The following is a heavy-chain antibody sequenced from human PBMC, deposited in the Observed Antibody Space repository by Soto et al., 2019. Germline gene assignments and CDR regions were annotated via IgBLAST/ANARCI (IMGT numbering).Heavy chain of an antibody. V-gene: IGHV3-13*05. D-gene: IGHD1-26*01. CDR1: GFSFRDYD. CDR2: LGAARDP. CDR3: ARAYLGLLPRRADYYYTMDV. J-gene: IGHJ6*02. Sequence: EVQLVESGGGSVQPGESLRLSCAASGFSFRDYDMHWVRQRKGKGLEWVSALGAARDPYYVGSVKGRFSVSRYNAQNSLFLQINILRVDDTAVYFCARAYLGLLPRRADYYYTMDVWGRGTTVTVSS.